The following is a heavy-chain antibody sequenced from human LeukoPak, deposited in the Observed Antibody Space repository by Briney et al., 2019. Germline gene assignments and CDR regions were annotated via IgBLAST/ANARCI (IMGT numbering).Heavy chain of an antibody. CDR2: IYTSGST. CDR1: GGSISSGSYY. D-gene: IGHD6-25*01. CDR3: ARSGKANHFDY. V-gene: IGHV4-61*02. J-gene: IGHJ4*02. Sequence: TLSLTCTVSGGSISSGSYYWSWIRQPAGKGLEWIGRIYTSGSTNYNPSLKSRVTISVDTSKNQFFLKLSSVTAADTAVYYCARSGKANHFDYWGQGTLVTVSS.